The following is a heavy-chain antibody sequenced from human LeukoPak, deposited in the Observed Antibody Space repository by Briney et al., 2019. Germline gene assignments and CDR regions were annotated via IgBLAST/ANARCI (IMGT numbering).Heavy chain of an antibody. D-gene: IGHD3-22*01. CDR1: GYSFTSYW. CDR2: IYPGDSDT. J-gene: IGHJ4*02. Sequence: GESLKISCKGSGYSFTSYWIGWVRQMPGKGLEWMGIIYPGDSDTRYRPSFQGQVTISADKSTSTAYLQWGSLKASDTAVYYCARLGVEASDNGGYYFFDYWGQGALVTVSS. CDR3: ARLGVEASDNGGYYFFDY. V-gene: IGHV5-51*01.